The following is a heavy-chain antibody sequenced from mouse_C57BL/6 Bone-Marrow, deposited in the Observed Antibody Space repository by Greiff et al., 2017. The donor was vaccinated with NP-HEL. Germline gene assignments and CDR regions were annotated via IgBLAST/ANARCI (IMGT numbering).Heavy chain of an antibody. D-gene: IGHD1-1*02. CDR3: ASGYYGYFDV. V-gene: IGHV1-63*01. Sequence: QVQLQQSGAELVRPGTSVKMSCKASGYTFTNYWIGWAKQRPGHGLEWIGDIYPGGGYTNYNEKFKGKATLTADKSSSTAYMQFSSLTSEDSAIYYCASGYYGYFDVWGTGTTVTVFS. J-gene: IGHJ1*03. CDR1: GYTFTNYW. CDR2: IYPGGGYT.